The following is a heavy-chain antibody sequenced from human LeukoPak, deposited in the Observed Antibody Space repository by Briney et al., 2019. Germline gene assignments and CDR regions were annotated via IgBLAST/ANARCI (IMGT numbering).Heavy chain of an antibody. J-gene: IGHJ3*02. D-gene: IGHD3-16*01. CDR2: IYYSGNT. V-gene: IGHV4-39*01. CDR3: ARRGENWGIAFDI. Sequence: SETLSLTCTVSGGSISTSSYYWGWIRQPPGEGLEWIASIYYSGNTYYNPSLKSRVAISIDTSKNQFSLKLSSVTAADTAVYYCARRGENWGIAFDIWGQGTMVTVSS. CDR1: GGSISTSSYY.